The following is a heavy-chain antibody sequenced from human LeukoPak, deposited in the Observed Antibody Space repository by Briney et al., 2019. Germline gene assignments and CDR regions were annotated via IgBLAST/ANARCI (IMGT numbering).Heavy chain of an antibody. J-gene: IGHJ4*02. CDR2: ISSSSSYI. CDR3: ARLGEARPIDY. Sequence: GGSLRLSCAASGFTFSSYSMNWVRQAPGKGLEWVSSISSSSSYIYYADSVKGRFTISRDNAKNSPYLQMNSLRAEDTAVYYCARLGEARPIDYWGQGTLVTVSS. CDR1: GFTFSSYS. D-gene: IGHD6-6*01. V-gene: IGHV3-21*01.